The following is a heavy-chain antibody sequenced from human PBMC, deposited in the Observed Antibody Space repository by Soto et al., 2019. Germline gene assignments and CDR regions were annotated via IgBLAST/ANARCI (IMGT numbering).Heavy chain of an antibody. D-gene: IGHD4-17*01. CDR1: GYSFTSYW. CDR2: IDPSDSYT. CDR3: ARQAPSSTVTTLAGFDY. J-gene: IGHJ4*02. V-gene: IGHV5-10-1*01. Sequence: GESLKISCKGSGYSFTSYWISWVRQMPGKGLEWMGRIDPSDSYTNYSPSFQGHVTISADKSISTAYLQWSSLKASDTAMYYCARQAPSSTVTTLAGFDYWGQGTLVTVSS.